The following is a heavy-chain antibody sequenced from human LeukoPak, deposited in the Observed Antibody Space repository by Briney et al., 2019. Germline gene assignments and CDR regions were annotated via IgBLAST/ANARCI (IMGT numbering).Heavy chain of an antibody. CDR2: INPNSGGT. CDR1: GYTFTGYY. D-gene: IGHD1-14*01. Sequence: GASVKVSCKASGYTFTGYYMHWVRQAPGQGLEWTGWINPNSGGTNYAQKFQGRVTMTRDTSISTAYMELSRLRSDDTAVYYCARDIVRVKAEPGFDYWGQGTLVTVSP. CDR3: ARDIVRVKAEPGFDY. J-gene: IGHJ4*02. V-gene: IGHV1-2*02.